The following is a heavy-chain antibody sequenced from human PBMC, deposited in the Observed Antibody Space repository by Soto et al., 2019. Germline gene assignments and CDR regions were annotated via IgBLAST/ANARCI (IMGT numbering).Heavy chain of an antibody. D-gene: IGHD5-18*01. CDR2: VGAYNGDT. J-gene: IGHJ3*02. CDR3: ARDRGYSPDSFDI. CDR1: GYTFSTYG. V-gene: IGHV1-18*01. Sequence: GASVKVSCKAPGYTFSTYGISWVRQAPGQGLKWMGWVGAYNGDTNYAQKLQGRVTMTTDTSTSTAYMELTSLRSDDTAIYYCARDRGYSPDSFDIWGQGTMVTVSS.